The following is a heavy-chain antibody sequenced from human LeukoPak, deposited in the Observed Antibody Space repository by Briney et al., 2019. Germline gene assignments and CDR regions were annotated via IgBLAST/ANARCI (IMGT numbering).Heavy chain of an antibody. J-gene: IGHJ4*02. CDR2: ISSGSTYL. CDR3: ARVNGDYERGGAPDY. CDR1: GFTFSTYT. Sequence: GGSLRLSCAASGFTFSTYTMNWVRQAPGKGLDWVSSISSGSTYLYYADSVRGRFTISRDNAKNSLYLQMSNLRVEDTAIYYCARVNGDYERGGAPDYWGQGTLVTVSP. V-gene: IGHV3-21*01. D-gene: IGHD4-17*01.